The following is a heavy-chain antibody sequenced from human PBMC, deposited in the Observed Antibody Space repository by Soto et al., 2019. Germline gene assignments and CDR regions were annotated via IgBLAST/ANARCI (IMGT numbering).Heavy chain of an antibody. V-gene: IGHV3-33*01. J-gene: IGHJ4*02. CDR3: ARVPYPTYYYDSSGYYPGTLYY. Sequence: GGSLRLSCAASGFTFSSYGMHWVRQAPGKGLEWVAVIWYDGSNKYYADSVKGRFTISRDNSKNTLYLQMNSLRAEDTAVYYCARVPYPTYYYDSSGYYPGTLYYWGQGTLVTVAS. D-gene: IGHD3-22*01. CDR2: IWYDGSNK. CDR1: GFTFSSYG.